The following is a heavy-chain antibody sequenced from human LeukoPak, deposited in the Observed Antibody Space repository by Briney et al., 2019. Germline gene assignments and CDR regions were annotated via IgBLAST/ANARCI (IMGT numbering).Heavy chain of an antibody. CDR2: ISGSGGST. V-gene: IGHV3-23*01. Sequence: GGSLRLSCAASGFTFSRYGMHWVRQAPGKGLEWVSAISGSGGSTYYADSVKGRFTISRDNSKNTLYLQMNSLRAEDTAVYYCANLYNWNYYGFFDAFDIWGQGTMVTVSS. CDR1: GFTFSRYG. CDR3: ANLYNWNYYGFFDAFDI. D-gene: IGHD1-7*01. J-gene: IGHJ3*02.